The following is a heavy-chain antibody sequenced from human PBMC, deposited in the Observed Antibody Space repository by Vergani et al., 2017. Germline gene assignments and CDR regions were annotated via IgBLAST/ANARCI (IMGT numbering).Heavy chain of an antibody. V-gene: IGHV4-61*02. J-gene: IGHJ4*02. CDR1: GGSISSGSYS. CDR3: ARDGGGDYAGS. D-gene: IGHD4-17*01. CDR2: IYTSGST. Sequence: QVQLQESGPGLVKPSQTLSLTCTVSGGSISSGSYSWSWIRQPAGKGLEWLGRIYTSGSTNYNPSLKGRVTISVDTSKNQFSLKLSSVTAADTAVYYCARDGGGDYAGSWGQGTLVTVSS.